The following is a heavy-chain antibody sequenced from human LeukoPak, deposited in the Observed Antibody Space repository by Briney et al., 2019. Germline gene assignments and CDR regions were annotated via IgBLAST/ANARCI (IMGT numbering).Heavy chain of an antibody. Sequence: GASVKVSCKASGYTFTSYGISWVRQAPGQGLEWMGIINPSGGSTSYAQKFQGRVTMTRDMSTSTVYMELSSLGSEDTAVYYCARSSASLYATPDDYWGQGTLVTVSS. CDR3: ARSSASLYATPDDY. CDR2: INPSGGST. CDR1: GYTFTSYG. V-gene: IGHV1-46*01. D-gene: IGHD2-8*01. J-gene: IGHJ4*02.